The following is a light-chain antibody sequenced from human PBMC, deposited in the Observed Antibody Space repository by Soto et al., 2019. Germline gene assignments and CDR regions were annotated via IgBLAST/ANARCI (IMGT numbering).Light chain of an antibody. Sequence: DIQMTQSPSTLSASVGDRVTITCRASQSISNLLAWYQQKPGKAPNLLIYKASSLQSGVPPRFSGSGSGTEFTLTISGLQPEDFATYYCHQYNSYSTFGQGTRVEIK. CDR3: HQYNSYST. V-gene: IGKV1-5*03. J-gene: IGKJ1*01. CDR1: QSISNL. CDR2: KAS.